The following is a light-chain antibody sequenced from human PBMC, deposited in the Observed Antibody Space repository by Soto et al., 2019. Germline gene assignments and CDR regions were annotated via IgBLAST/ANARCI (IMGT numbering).Light chain of an antibody. CDR3: QQRYNWPIT. Sequence: EIVLTQSPATLSLSPVERATLSGMASQSVSSYLAWYQQKPGQAPRLLIYADSNRATGIPARFSGSGSGTDFTLTISSLEPEDFSVYYCQQRYNWPITFGQGTRLEIK. CDR2: ADS. J-gene: IGKJ5*01. CDR1: QSVSSY. V-gene: IGKV3-11*01.